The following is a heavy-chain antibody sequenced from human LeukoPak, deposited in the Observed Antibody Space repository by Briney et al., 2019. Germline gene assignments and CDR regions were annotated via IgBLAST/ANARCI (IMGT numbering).Heavy chain of an antibody. CDR1: GYSFTNYW. V-gene: IGHV5-51*01. Sequence: GESLKISCKGSGYSFTNYWIGWVRQMPGKGLEWMGIIYPGDSDARYSPSFQGQVTISADKSINTAYLQWSSLKASDTAMYYCARPRRFSLLDAFDIWGQGTMVTVSS. D-gene: IGHD2-15*01. CDR2: IYPGDSDA. CDR3: ARPRRFSLLDAFDI. J-gene: IGHJ3*02.